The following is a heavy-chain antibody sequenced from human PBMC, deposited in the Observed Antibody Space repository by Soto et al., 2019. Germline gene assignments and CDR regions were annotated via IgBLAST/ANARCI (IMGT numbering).Heavy chain of an antibody. V-gene: IGHV4-59*01. CDR2: IYYSGST. Sequence: ASQTLSLTCTVSGGSISSYYWSWIRQPPGKGLEWIGYIYYSGSTNYNPSLKSRATISVDTSKNQFSLKLSSVTAADTAVYYCARETEYYYDSSGYSAPWAFDIWGQGTMVTVSS. D-gene: IGHD3-22*01. CDR3: ARETEYYYDSSGYSAPWAFDI. J-gene: IGHJ3*02. CDR1: GGSISSYY.